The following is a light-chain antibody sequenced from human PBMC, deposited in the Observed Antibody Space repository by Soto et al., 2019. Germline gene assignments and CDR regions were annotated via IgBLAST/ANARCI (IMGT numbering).Light chain of an antibody. CDR1: QIVSSSY. CDR3: QQYGSSPEGT. CDR2: GAS. V-gene: IGKV3-20*01. J-gene: IGKJ1*01. Sequence: EIVLTQSPGTLSLSPGERATLSCRASQIVSSSYLAWYQQKLGQAPRLLIYGASSRATGITDRFSGSGSGTDFTLTISRLEPEDFAVYYCQQYGSSPEGTFGQGTKVEIK.